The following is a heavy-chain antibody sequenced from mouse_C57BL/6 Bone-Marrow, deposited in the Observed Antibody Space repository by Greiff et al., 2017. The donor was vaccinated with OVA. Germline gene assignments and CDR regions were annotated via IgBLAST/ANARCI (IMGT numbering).Heavy chain of an antibody. CDR3: AKNYDYDGYAMDY. CDR1: GFSLTSYG. J-gene: IGHJ4*01. D-gene: IGHD2-4*01. V-gene: IGHV2-2*01. CDR2: IWSGGST. Sequence: VMLVESGPGLVQPSQSLSITCTVSGFSLTSYGVHWVRQSPGKGLEWLGVIWSGGSTDYNAAFISRLSISKDNSKSQVFFKMNSLQADDTAIYYCAKNYDYDGYAMDYWGQGTSVTVSS.